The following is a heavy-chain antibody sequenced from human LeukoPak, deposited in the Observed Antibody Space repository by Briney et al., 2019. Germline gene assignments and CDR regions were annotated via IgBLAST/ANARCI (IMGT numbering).Heavy chain of an antibody. V-gene: IGHV1-2*06. CDR3: ARDLLGSSSRT. CDR2: INPNSCGT. Sequence: ASVKVSCKASGYTFTGYYMYWVRQAPGQGLEWMGRINPNSCGTNYAQKFQGRVTMTRGTSISTAYMELSRLRSDDTAVYYCARDLLGSSSRTWGQGTLVTVSS. D-gene: IGHD7-27*01. J-gene: IGHJ5*02. CDR1: GYTFTGYY.